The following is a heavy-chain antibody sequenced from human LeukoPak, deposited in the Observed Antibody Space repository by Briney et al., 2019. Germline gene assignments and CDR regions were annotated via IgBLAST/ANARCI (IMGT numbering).Heavy chain of an antibody. CDR1: GFTFSSYS. D-gene: IGHD6-13*01. CDR3: ASLAAADVFDY. V-gene: IGHV3-21*01. J-gene: IGHJ4*02. Sequence: GGSLRLSCAASGFTFSSYSMNWVRQAPGKGLEWVSSISSSSSYIYYADSVKGRLTISRDNAKNSLYLQMNSLRAEDTAVYYCASLAAADVFDYWGQGTLVTVSS. CDR2: ISSSSSYI.